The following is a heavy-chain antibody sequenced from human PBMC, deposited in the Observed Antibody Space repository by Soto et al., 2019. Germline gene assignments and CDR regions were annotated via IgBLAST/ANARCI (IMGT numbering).Heavy chain of an antibody. Sequence: SEALSLTCTVSGGPISRGGYYWSWIRQHPGKGLEWIGYIYYSGSTYYNPSLKSRVTISVDTSKNLFSLKLSSVTAADTAVYYCASDSLENAGFDYWGQGTQVTVSS. CDR2: IYYSGST. V-gene: IGHV4-31*03. CDR3: ASDSLENAGFDY. J-gene: IGHJ4*02. CDR1: GGPISRGGYY. D-gene: IGHD3-10*01.